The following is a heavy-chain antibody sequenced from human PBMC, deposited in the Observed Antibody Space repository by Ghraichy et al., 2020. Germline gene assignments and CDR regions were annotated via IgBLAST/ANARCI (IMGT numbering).Heavy chain of an antibody. CDR1: GGSFSGYY. V-gene: IGHV4-34*01. J-gene: IGHJ3*02. CDR3: ARTGYSSSRGAFDI. D-gene: IGHD6-13*01. CDR2: INHSGST. Sequence: SETLSPTCAVYGGSFSGYYWSWIRQPPGKGLEWIGEINHSGSTNYNPSLKSRVTISVDTSKNQFSLKLSSVTAADTAVYYCARTGYSSSRGAFDIWGQGKIVTVFS.